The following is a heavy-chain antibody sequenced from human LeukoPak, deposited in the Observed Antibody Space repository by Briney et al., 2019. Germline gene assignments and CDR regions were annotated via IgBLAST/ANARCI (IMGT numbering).Heavy chain of an antibody. CDR3: ARDWGVGGRPGYMDV. V-gene: IGHV4-59*01. CDR1: GGSISNKY. J-gene: IGHJ6*03. Sequence: SEALSLTCTVSGGSISNKYWSWIRQPPGKGLEWIGYIYYSGSTNYNPSLKSRVTILVDTSKNQFSLKLSSVTAADTAVYFCARDWGVGGRPGYMDVWGKGTTVTVSS. CDR2: IYYSGST. D-gene: IGHD6-6*01.